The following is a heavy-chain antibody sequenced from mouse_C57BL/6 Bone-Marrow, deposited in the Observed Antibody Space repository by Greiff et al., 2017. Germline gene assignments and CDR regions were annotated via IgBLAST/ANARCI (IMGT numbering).Heavy chain of an antibody. CDR1: GYTFTSYW. Sequence: VQLQQSGAELVKPGASVKLSCKASGYTFTSYWMQWVKQRPGQGLEWIGEIDPSDSYTNYNQKFKGKATLTVDTSSSTAYMQLSSLTSEDSAVYYCARIYYGNLPYSYFDVWGTGTTVTVSS. J-gene: IGHJ1*03. CDR2: IDPSDSYT. V-gene: IGHV1-50*01. D-gene: IGHD2-1*01. CDR3: ARIYYGNLPYSYFDV.